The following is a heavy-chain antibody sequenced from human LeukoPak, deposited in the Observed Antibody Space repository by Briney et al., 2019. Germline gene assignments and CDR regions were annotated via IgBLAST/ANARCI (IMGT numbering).Heavy chain of an antibody. D-gene: IGHD1-26*01. CDR1: GFTFSSHS. Sequence: GGSLRLSCAASGFTFSSHSMSWVRQAPGKGLEWVSFISSSRSYIYYPDSVKGRFTISRDNAKSSLYLQMNSLRAEDTAVYYCARGRVGATTLIDYWGQGTLVTVSS. CDR3: ARGRVGATTLIDY. V-gene: IGHV3-21*01. CDR2: ISSSRSYI. J-gene: IGHJ4*02.